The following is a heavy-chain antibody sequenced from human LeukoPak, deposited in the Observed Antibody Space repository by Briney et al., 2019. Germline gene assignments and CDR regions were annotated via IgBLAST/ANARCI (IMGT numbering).Heavy chain of an antibody. J-gene: IGHJ4*02. Sequence: PSETLSLTCTVSGGSISNYYWTWIRQPAGKGLEWIGRIYTSGGTNYNPSLKSRVTMSVDTSKNQFSLKLSSVTAADTAVYYCAREHSSSWYEYWGQGTLVTVSS. D-gene: IGHD6-13*01. CDR3: AREHSSSWYEY. V-gene: IGHV4-4*07. CDR2: IYTSGGT. CDR1: GGSISNYY.